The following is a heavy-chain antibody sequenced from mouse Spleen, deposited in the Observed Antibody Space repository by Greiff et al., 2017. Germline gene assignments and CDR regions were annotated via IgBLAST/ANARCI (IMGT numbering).Heavy chain of an antibody. CDR2: INPGSGGT. CDR3: AREGYYGSSYPWFAY. J-gene: IGHJ3*01. D-gene: IGHD1-1*01. CDR1: GYAFTNYL. Sequence: VQLQESGAELVRPGTSVKVSCKASGYAFTNYLIEWVKQRPGQGLEWIGVINPGSGGTNYNEKFKGKATLTADKSSSTAYMQLSSLTSDDSAVYFCAREGYYGSSYPWFAYWGQGTLVTVSA. V-gene: IGHV1-54*01.